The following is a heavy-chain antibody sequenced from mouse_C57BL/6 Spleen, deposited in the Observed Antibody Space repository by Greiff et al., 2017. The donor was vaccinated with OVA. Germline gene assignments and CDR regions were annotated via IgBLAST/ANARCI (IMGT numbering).Heavy chain of an antibody. V-gene: IGHV1-5*01. CDR3: TRRGGLYFDY. CDR2: IYPGNSDT. Sequence: EVQLQQSGTVLARPGASVKLSCKTSGYTFTSYWMHWVKQRPGQGLEWIGAIYPGNSDTSYNQKLKGKAKLTAVTSASTAYMELSSLPHEHSAVYDCTRRGGLYFDYWGQGTTLTVSS. J-gene: IGHJ2*01. D-gene: IGHD1-1*02. CDR1: GYTFTSYW.